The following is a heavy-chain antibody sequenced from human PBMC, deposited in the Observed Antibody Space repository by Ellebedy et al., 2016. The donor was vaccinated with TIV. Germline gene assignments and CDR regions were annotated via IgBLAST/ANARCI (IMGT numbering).Heavy chain of an antibody. J-gene: IGHJ4*02. CDR3: AHHCSSTNCHDY. D-gene: IGHD2-2*01. Sequence: PGGFLRLSCAASGFTFSSYAMSWIRQAPGKGLEWVSTISISGGSTYYADSVTGRFTISRDNSKNTLYLQMNSLRVEDTAVYYCAHHCSSTNCHDYWGQGTLVPVSS. CDR2: ISISGGST. V-gene: IGHV3-23*01. CDR1: GFTFSSYA.